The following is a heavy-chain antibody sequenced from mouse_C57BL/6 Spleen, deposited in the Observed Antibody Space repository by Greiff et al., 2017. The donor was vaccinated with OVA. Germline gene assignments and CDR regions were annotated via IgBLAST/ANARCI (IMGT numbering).Heavy chain of an antibody. Sequence: VQLQQPGAELVKPGASVKLSCKASGYTFTSYWMHWVKQRPGQGLEWIGMIHPNSGSTNYNEKFKSKATLTVDKSSSTAYMQLSSLTSEDSAVYYCARRKGYYYGSSYDAMDYGGQGTSVTVSS. V-gene: IGHV1-64*01. CDR3: ARRKGYYYGSSYDAMDY. J-gene: IGHJ4*01. D-gene: IGHD1-1*01. CDR1: GYTFTSYW. CDR2: IHPNSGST.